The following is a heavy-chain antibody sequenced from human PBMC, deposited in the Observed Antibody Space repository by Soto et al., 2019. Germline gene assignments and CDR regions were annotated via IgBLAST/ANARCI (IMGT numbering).Heavy chain of an antibody. V-gene: IGHV4-31*03. CDR1: GGSISSGGYY. CDR3: ARASPGGCSSTSCTVWDYYYYGMDV. CDR2: IYYSGST. D-gene: IGHD2-2*01. J-gene: IGHJ6*02. Sequence: QVQLQESGPGLVKPSQTLSLTCTVSGGSISSGGYYWSWIRQHPGKGLEWIGYIYYSGSTYYNPSLTSRVTISVDTSKNQFSLKLSSVTAADTAVYYCARASPGGCSSTSCTVWDYYYYGMDVWGQGTTVTVSS.